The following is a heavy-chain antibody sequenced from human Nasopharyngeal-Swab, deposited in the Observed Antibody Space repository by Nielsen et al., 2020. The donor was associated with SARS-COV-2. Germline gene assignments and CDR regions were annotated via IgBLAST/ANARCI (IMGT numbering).Heavy chain of an antibody. CDR3: ARDAPAHYGAFY. D-gene: IGHD4-17*01. Sequence: GESLKISCAASGFTFSSFGMHWVRQAPGKGLEWVAFIAHDASNEYYGDSVKGRFPISRHSSKNTLYLQMDSLRGEDTAVYYCARDAPAHYGAFYWGRGTLVTVSS. J-gene: IGHJ4*02. CDR2: IAHDASNE. V-gene: IGHV3-30*03. CDR1: GFTFSSFG.